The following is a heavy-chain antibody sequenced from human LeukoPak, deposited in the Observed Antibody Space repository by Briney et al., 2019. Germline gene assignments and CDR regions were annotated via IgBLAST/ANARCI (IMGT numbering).Heavy chain of an antibody. J-gene: IGHJ4*02. V-gene: IGHV3-23*01. D-gene: IGHD4-17*01. CDR3: AKFQAADYADADYFDY. CDR2: ISGSGGST. CDR1: GFTFSSYS. Sequence: GGSLRLSCAASGFTFSSYSMNWVRQAPGKGLEWVSAISGSGGSTYYADSVKGRFTISRDNSKNTLYLQMNSLRAEDTAVYYCAKFQAADYADADYFDYWGQGTLVTVSS.